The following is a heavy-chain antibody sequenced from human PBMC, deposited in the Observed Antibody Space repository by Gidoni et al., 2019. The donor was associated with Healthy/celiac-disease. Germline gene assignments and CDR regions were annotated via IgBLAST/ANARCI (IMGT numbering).Heavy chain of an antibody. Sequence: EVQLVESGGGLVKPGGSLRLSCAASGFTFRSYSMNWVRQAPGKGLEWVSSISSSSSYIYYADSVKGRFTISRDNAKNSLYLQMNSLRAEDTAVYYCARASGGLWFGELYVGWFDPWGQGTLVTVSS. CDR2: ISSSSSYI. J-gene: IGHJ5*02. CDR3: ARASGGLWFGELYVGWFDP. CDR1: GFTFRSYS. D-gene: IGHD3-10*01. V-gene: IGHV3-21*01.